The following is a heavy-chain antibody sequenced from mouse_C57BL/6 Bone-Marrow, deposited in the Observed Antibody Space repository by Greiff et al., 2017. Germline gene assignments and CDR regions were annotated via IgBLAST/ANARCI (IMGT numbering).Heavy chain of an antibody. J-gene: IGHJ2*01. CDR1: GFNIKDYY. D-gene: IGHD1-1*01. CDR2: IDPEDGET. V-gene: IGHV14-2*01. Sequence: VQLQQSGAELVKPGASVKLSCTASGFNIKDYYIHWVKQRTEQGLEWIGRIDPEDGETKYAPKFQDKATITADTSSNTAYLHLSILTSEDTAVYYCTRSLIYYGTNYWGQGTTLTVSS. CDR3: TRSLIYYGTNY.